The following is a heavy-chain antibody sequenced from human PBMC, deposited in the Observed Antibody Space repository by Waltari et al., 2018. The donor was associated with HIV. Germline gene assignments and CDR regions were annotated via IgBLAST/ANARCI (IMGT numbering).Heavy chain of an antibody. CDR3: ERWFDY. Sequence: VQLQESGPGLVNPSQTLSRTRTVSRSSLSSGGSYLIWIRQHPGKGLEWIGYIYYSGSTYYNTSLKSRVTISVDKSKNQFYLKLSSVTAADTAVYYCERWFDYWGQGTLVTVSS. CDR2: IYYSGST. V-gene: IGHV4-31*02. J-gene: IGHJ4*02. CDR1: RSSLSSGGSY.